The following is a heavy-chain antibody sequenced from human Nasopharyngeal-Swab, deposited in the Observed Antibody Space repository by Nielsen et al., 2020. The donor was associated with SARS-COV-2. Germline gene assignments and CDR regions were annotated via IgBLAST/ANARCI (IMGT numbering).Heavy chain of an antibody. V-gene: IGHV3-74*01. J-gene: IGHJ4*02. CDR3: ASQLGHPDS. CDR1: GFTFSSHW. Sequence: GESLKISCAASGFTFSSHWMHWVRQALGKGLVWVSRISEDGSITTHADSVKGRFTISRDNAKNTLFLQMHSLRADDTAIYYCASQLGHPDSWGQGTLVTVSS. CDR2: ISEDGSIT. D-gene: IGHD2-2*01.